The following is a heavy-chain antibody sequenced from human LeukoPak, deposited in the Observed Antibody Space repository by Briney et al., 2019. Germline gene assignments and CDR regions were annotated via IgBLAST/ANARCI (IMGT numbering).Heavy chain of an antibody. Sequence: PSETLSLTCTVSGGSISSGGYYWSWIRRHPGKGLEWIGYIYYSGSTYYNPSLKSRVTISVDTSKNQFSLKLSSVTAADTAVYYCARVGPTGDYDGEFDYWGQGTLVTVSS. J-gene: IGHJ4*02. CDR1: GGSISSGGYY. CDR2: IYYSGST. D-gene: IGHD4-17*01. CDR3: ARVGPTGDYDGEFDY. V-gene: IGHV4-31*03.